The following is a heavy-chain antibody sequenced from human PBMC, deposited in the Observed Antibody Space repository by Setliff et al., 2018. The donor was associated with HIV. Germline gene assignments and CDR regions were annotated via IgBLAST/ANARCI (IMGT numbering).Heavy chain of an antibody. J-gene: IGHJ1*01. CDR1: GYTFSSYG. V-gene: IGHV1-18*01. Sequence: SVKVSCKASGYTFSSYGVNWVRQAPGQGLEWMGWISADNGNTKYAQKFQGRVTITTDTSTRTVYMELRSLRPDDTAVYYCARDRWELLRRPEYFQHWGQGALVTVSS. CDR2: ISADNGNT. CDR3: ARDRWELLRRPEYFQH. D-gene: IGHD1-26*01.